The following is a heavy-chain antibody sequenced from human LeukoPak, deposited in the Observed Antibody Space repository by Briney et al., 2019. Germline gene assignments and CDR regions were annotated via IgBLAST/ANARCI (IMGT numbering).Heavy chain of an antibody. Sequence: GGSLRLSCAASGFTFSLYWMHWVRQAPESGLEWVSSISSGGRSTSYADSVKGRFTSSRDNAKNALYLKMNSLRAENTAVYFCTRDSYGSGLGCFLHYFEHWGQGTPVTVSS. CDR3: TRDSYGSGLGCFLHYFEH. CDR2: ISSGGRST. CDR1: GFTFSLYW. V-gene: IGHV3-74*01. J-gene: IGHJ4*02. D-gene: IGHD3-3*01.